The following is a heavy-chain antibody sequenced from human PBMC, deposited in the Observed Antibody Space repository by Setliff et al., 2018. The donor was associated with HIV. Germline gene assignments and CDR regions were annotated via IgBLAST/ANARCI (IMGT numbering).Heavy chain of an antibody. V-gene: IGHV4-59*01. CDR1: SGSISTYY. J-gene: IGHJ1*01. Sequence: SETLSLTCTVSSGSISTYYWSWIRQPPGKGLEWIGYIFYTGSTSYNPSLKSRITISVDTSKNQFSLKLSSVTAADTAVYYCARSPNRVSGTVGYFQRWGQGTLVTVS. CDR2: IFYTGST. D-gene: IGHD1-26*01. CDR3: ARSPNRVSGTVGYFQR.